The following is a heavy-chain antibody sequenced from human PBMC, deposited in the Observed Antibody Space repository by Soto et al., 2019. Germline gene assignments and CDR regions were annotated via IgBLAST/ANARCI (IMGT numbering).Heavy chain of an antibody. CDR1: GYTFTSYG. CDR2: ISAYNGNT. Sequence: ASVKVSCKASGYTFTSYGISWVRQAPGQGLEWMGWISAYNGNTNYAQKLQGRVTMTTDTSTSTAYMELRSLRSDDTAVYYCARGTPITIFGVAPYYFDYWGQGTLVTVPQ. D-gene: IGHD3-3*01. J-gene: IGHJ4*02. V-gene: IGHV1-18*01. CDR3: ARGTPITIFGVAPYYFDY.